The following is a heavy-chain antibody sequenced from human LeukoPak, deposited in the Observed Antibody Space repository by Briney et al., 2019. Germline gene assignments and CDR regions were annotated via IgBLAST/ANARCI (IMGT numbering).Heavy chain of an antibody. Sequence: ASVKVSCKVSGYTLTELSMHWVRQAPGKGLEWMGGFDPEDGETIYAQKFQGRVTMTEDTSTDTAYMELSSLRSEDTAVYYCARGQFENYYDSSGYYHPPIYFDYWGQGTLVTVSS. CDR3: ARGQFENYYDSSGYYHPPIYFDY. CDR2: FDPEDGET. CDR1: GYTLTELS. J-gene: IGHJ4*02. D-gene: IGHD3-22*01. V-gene: IGHV1-24*01.